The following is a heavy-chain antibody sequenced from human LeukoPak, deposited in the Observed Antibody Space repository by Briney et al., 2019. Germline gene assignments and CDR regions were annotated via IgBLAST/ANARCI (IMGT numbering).Heavy chain of an antibody. CDR1: GFTFSSYW. J-gene: IGHJ4*02. D-gene: IGHD3-3*01. CDR2: IKQDGSEK. Sequence: PRGSLRHSCAASGFTFSSYWMSWVRQAPGKGLEWVANIKQDGSEKYYVDSVKGRFTISRDNAKNSLYLQMNSLRAEDTAAYYCARDNFWSGYYTNPYFDYWGQGTLVTVSS. CDR3: ARDNFWSGYYTNPYFDY. V-gene: IGHV3-7*01.